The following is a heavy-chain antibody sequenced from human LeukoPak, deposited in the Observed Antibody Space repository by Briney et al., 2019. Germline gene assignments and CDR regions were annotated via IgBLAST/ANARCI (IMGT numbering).Heavy chain of an antibody. V-gene: IGHV3-30-3*01. CDR3: ASQYTSSRIFDD. CDR1: GLTFSSYA. CDR2: ISYDGSNK. D-gene: IGHD6-13*01. Sequence: GRSLRLSCAASGLTFSSYAMHWVRQAPGKGLEWVAVISYDGSNKYYADSVKGRFTVSRDNAKNSLYLQMNSLRAEDTAVYFCASQYTSSRIFDDWGQGTLVTVSS. J-gene: IGHJ4*02.